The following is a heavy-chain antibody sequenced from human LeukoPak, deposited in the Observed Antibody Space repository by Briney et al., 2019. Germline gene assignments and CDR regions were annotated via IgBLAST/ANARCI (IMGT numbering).Heavy chain of an antibody. Sequence: ASVKVSCKASGYTFTTYYMHWVRQAPGQGLEWMGLINPSGGSTSYAQKFQGRVTMTRDTSTGTVYMELSSLRSEDTAVYYCARGYCSSNSCYGADAFDIWGQGTMVTVSS. D-gene: IGHD2-2*01. J-gene: IGHJ3*02. CDR1: GYTFTTYY. V-gene: IGHV1-46*01. CDR2: INPSGGST. CDR3: ARGYCSSNSCYGADAFDI.